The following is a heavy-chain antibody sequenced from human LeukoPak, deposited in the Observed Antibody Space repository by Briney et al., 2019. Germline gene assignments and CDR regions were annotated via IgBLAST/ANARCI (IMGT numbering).Heavy chain of an antibody. CDR2: LSGSGATT. CDR1: GFTFSRYW. Sequence: GGSLRLSCAASGFTFSRYWMHWVRQAPGKGLEWVSALSGSGATTYYADSVKGRFSISRDNSQNTLYLQMNSLRAEDTAVYYCAKPWSTTNVVATAFDSWGQGTLVTVSS. V-gene: IGHV3-23*01. CDR3: AKPWSTTNVVATAFDS. D-gene: IGHD1-26*01. J-gene: IGHJ4*02.